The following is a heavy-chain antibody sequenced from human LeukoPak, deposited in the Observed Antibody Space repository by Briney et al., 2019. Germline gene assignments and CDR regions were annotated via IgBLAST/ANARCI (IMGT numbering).Heavy chain of an antibody. J-gene: IGHJ6*02. D-gene: IGHD6-13*01. CDR3: AKVSGSSWYYYYGMDV. V-gene: IGHV3-23*01. Sequence: PGGSLRLSCAASGFTFSSYAMSWVRQAPGKGLEWVSAISGSGGSTYYADSVKSQFTISRDNSRNTLYLQMNSLRAEDTAVYYCAKVSGSSWYYYYGMDVWGQGTTVTVPS. CDR1: GFTFSSYA. CDR2: ISGSGGST.